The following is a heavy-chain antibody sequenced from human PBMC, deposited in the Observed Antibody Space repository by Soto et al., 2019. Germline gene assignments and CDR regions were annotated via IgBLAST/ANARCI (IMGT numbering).Heavy chain of an antibody. V-gene: IGHV4-59*01. J-gene: IGHJ6*03. CDR2: IYYSGST. D-gene: IGHD6-13*01. Sequence: SETLSLTCTVSGGSISSYYWSWIRQPPGKGLEWIGYIYYSGSTNYNPSLKSRVTISVDTSKNQFSLKLSSVTAADTAVYYCARDGGAAAIQYYYYYMDVWGKGTTVTVSS. CDR3: ARDGGAAAIQYYYYYMDV. CDR1: GGSISSYY.